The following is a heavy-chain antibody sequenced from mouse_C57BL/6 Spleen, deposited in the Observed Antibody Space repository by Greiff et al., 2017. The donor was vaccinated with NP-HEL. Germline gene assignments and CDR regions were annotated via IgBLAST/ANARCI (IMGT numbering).Heavy chain of an antibody. J-gene: IGHJ1*03. Sequence: EVKVEESGGGLVQPGGSMKLSCAASGFTFSDAWMDWVRQSPEKGLEWVAEIRNKANNHATYYAESVKGRFTISRDDSKSSVYLQMNSLRAEDTGIYYCTRHYDYPYWYFDVWGTGTTVTVSS. D-gene: IGHD2-4*01. CDR3: TRHYDYPYWYFDV. CDR1: GFTFSDAW. V-gene: IGHV6-6*01. CDR2: IRNKANNHAT.